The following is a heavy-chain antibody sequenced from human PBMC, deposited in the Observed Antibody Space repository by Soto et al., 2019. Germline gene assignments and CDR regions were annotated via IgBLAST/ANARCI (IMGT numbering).Heavy chain of an antibody. CDR3: ARLIAVAPGGGAFDI. D-gene: IGHD6-19*01. V-gene: IGHV4-39*01. J-gene: IGHJ3*02. CDR1: GGSISSSSYY. Sequence: SETLSLTCTVSGGSISSSSYYWGWIRQPPGKGLEWIGSIYYSGSTYYNPSLKSRVTISVDTSKNQFSLKLSSVTAADTAVYYCARLIAVAPGGGAFDIWGQGTMVTVSS. CDR2: IYYSGST.